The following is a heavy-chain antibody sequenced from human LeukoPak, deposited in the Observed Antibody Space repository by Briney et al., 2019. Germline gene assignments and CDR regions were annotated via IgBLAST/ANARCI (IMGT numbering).Heavy chain of an antibody. D-gene: IGHD2-2*01. J-gene: IGHJ4*02. CDR3: AMTTQYQLLSFDY. Sequence: GESLKISCKGSGYSFTSYWIGWVRQMPGKGLECMGIIYPGDSDTRYSPSFQGQVTISADKSISTAYLQWSSLKASDTAMYYCAMTTQYQLLSFDYWGQGTLVTVSS. CDR2: IYPGDSDT. CDR1: GYSFTSYW. V-gene: IGHV5-51*01.